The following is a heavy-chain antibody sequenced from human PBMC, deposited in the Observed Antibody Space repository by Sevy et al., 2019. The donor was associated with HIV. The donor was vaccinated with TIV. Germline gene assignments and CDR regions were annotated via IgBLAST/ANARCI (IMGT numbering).Heavy chain of an antibody. CDR1: GFSLSDYA. D-gene: IGHD5-12*01. J-gene: IGHJ4*02. CDR2: ISFDGGNT. CDR3: ARGPYNSGLRFDF. V-gene: IGHV3-30-3*01. Sequence: GGSLRLSCVASGFSLSDYAMHWVRQGPDKGLAWVAVISFDGGNTYYSDAVEGRFTISRDNYKNTVFLQMNSLSPDDTAMYYCARGPYNSGLRFDFWGQGTLVTVSS.